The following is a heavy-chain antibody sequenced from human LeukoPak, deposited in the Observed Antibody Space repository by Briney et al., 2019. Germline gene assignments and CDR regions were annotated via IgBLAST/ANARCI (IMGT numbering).Heavy chain of an antibody. D-gene: IGHD5-18*01. CDR2: INHSGST. J-gene: IGHJ4*02. V-gene: IGHV4-34*01. CDR3: ARSSYSYGYDY. CDR1: GGSFSGYY. Sequence: SETLSPTCAVYGGSFSGYYWSWIRQPPGKGLEWIGEINHSGSTNYNPSLKSRVTISVDTSKNQFSLKLSSVTAADTAVYYCARSSYSYGYDYWGQGTLVIVSS.